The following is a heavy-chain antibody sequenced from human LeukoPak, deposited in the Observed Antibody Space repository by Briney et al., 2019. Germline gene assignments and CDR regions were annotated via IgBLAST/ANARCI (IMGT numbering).Heavy chain of an antibody. V-gene: IGHV7-4-1*02. CDR2: INTNTGNP. Sequence: GASVKVSCKASGYTFTSYAMNWVRQAPGQGLEWMGWINTNTGNPTYAQGFTGRFVFSLDTSVSTAYLQISSLKAEDTAVYYCASLQPITMIVVGYAFDIWGQGTMVTVSS. D-gene: IGHD3-22*01. CDR1: GYTFTSYA. J-gene: IGHJ3*02. CDR3: ASLQPITMIVVGYAFDI.